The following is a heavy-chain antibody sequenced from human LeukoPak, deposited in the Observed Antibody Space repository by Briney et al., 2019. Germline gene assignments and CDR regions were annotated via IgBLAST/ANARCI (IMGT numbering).Heavy chain of an antibody. V-gene: IGHV3-23*01. Sequence: PGGSLRLSCAASGFTFSSYGVNWVRQAPGKGLEWVSGITGSDTTAYHAGSVRGRFTISRDDSKNTLYLQMSSLRVDDTAIYYCAKSGASPLYHMDVWGRGAMVTVSS. J-gene: IGHJ6*03. CDR1: GFTFSSYG. CDR3: AKSGASPLYHMDV. CDR2: ITGSDTTA. D-gene: IGHD1-26*01.